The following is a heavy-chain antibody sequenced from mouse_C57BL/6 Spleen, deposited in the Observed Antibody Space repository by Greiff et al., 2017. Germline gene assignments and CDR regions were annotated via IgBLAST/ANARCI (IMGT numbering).Heavy chain of an antibody. V-gene: IGHV1-80*01. CDR3: ARAYGSPFDY. J-gene: IGHJ2*01. CDR2: IYPGDGDT. D-gene: IGHD1-1*01. Sequence: QVQLQQSGAELVKPGASVKISCKASGYAFSSSWMNWVKQRPGKGLEWIGQIYPGDGDTNYNGKFKGKATLTADKSSRTAYMQLSSLTSEDSAVDFCARAYGSPFDYWGQGTTLTVSS. CDR1: GYAFSSSW.